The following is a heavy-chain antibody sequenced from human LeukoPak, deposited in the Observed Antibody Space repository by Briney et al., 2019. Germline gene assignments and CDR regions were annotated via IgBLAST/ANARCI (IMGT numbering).Heavy chain of an antibody. Sequence: GGSLRLSCAASGFTFSSYAMHWVRQAPGKGLEYVSAISSNGGSTYYANSVKGRFTISRDNSKSTLYLQMGSLRAEDMAVYYCARLMTTEWENWFDPWGQGTLVTVSS. CDR3: ARLMTTEWENWFDP. CDR1: GFTFSSYA. D-gene: IGHD4-17*01. V-gene: IGHV3-64*01. CDR2: ISSNGGST. J-gene: IGHJ5*02.